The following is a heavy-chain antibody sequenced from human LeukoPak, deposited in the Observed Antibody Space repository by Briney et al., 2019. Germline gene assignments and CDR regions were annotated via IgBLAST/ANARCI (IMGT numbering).Heavy chain of an antibody. CDR1: GGSISSGSYY. CDR3: ARVGVNYYYDSSGYYLAGDAFDI. V-gene: IGHV4-61*02. J-gene: IGHJ3*02. CDR2: IYTSGST. D-gene: IGHD3-22*01. Sequence: SETLSLTCTVSGGSISSGSYYWSWIRQPAGKGLEWIGRIYTSGSTNYNPSLKSRVTISVDTPKNQFSLKLSSVTAADTAVYYCARVGVNYYYDSSGYYLAGDAFDIWGQGTMVTVSS.